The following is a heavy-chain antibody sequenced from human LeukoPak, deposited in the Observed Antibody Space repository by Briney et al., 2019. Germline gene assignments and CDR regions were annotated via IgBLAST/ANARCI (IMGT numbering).Heavy chain of an antibody. Sequence: GGSLRLSCAASGFTFSSYAMHWVRQAPGKGLEWVAVISYDGSNKYYADSVKGRFTISGDNSKNTLYLQMNSLRAEDTAVYYCARDLEYYYYGMDVWGQGTTVTVSS. V-gene: IGHV3-30-3*01. J-gene: IGHJ6*02. CDR2: ISYDGSNK. CDR3: ARDLEYYYYGMDV. CDR1: GFTFSSYA.